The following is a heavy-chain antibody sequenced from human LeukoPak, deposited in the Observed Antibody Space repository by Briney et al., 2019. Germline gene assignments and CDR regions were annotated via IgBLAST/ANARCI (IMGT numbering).Heavy chain of an antibody. Sequence: GGSLRLSCAASGFTFSNSAMSWVRQAPGKGLEWVSTRGSGITTYYADSVKGRFTISRDNSRNTLYLQMNTLGAEDSALYYCAKGIYSSGWSYFDYWGHGTLVTVSS. D-gene: IGHD6-19*01. CDR2: RGSGITT. J-gene: IGHJ4*01. V-gene: IGHV3-23*01. CDR1: GFTFSNSA. CDR3: AKGIYSSGWSYFDY.